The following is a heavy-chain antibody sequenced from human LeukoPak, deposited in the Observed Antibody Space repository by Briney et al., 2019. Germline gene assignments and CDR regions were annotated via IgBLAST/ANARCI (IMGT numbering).Heavy chain of an antibody. CDR1: GYTFTGYY. V-gene: IGHV1-2*02. CDR3: ARFARRRLAGKTEYYFDY. Sequence: GASVKVSCKASGYTFTGYYMHWVRQAPGRGLEWMGWITPNSGGTNYAQKFQGRVTMTRDTSISTAYMELSRLRSDDTAVYYCARFARRRLAGKTEYYFDYWGQRTLVTVSS. CDR2: ITPNSGGT. J-gene: IGHJ4*02. D-gene: IGHD6-19*01.